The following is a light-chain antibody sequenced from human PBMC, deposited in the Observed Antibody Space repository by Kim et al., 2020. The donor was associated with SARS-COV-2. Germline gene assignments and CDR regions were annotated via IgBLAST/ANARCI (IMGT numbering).Light chain of an antibody. J-gene: IGLJ1*01. Sequence: QSALTQPPSASGSPGQSVTISCTGTSSDVGGYDHVSWFQHHPGKAPKVIIYEVSKRPSGVPYRFSGSKSGNTASLTVSGLQSEDEADYYCSSYAGGNTFVFGTGTQLTVL. V-gene: IGLV2-8*01. CDR3: SSYAGGNTFV. CDR2: EVS. CDR1: SSDVGGYDH.